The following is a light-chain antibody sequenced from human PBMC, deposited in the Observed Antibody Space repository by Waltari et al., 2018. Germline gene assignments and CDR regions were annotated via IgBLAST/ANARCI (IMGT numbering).Light chain of an antibody. CDR1: QSVGRT. CDR2: GAS. J-gene: IGKJ1*01. V-gene: IGKV3-20*01. Sequence: EIVLKQSPGTLSLSPGERATLSCRASQSVGRTLAWYQQKPGQAPRLLIYGASSRATDIPDRFSGSGSGTDFSLTINRLEPEDFAVYFCQHYVRLPATFGQGTKVEIK. CDR3: QHYVRLPAT.